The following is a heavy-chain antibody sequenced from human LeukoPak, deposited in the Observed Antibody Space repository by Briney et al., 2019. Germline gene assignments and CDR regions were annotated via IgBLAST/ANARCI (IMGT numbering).Heavy chain of an antibody. CDR1: GGSISSYY. Sequence: SETLSLTCTASGGSISSYYWSWIRQPPGKGLEWIGYIYYSGSTNYNPSLKSRVTISVDTSKNQFSLKLSSVTAADTAVYYCARVNPYYYDSSGYYPFFDYWGQGTLVTVSS. CDR2: IYYSGST. CDR3: ARVNPYYYDSSGYYPFFDY. J-gene: IGHJ4*02. V-gene: IGHV4-59*01. D-gene: IGHD3-22*01.